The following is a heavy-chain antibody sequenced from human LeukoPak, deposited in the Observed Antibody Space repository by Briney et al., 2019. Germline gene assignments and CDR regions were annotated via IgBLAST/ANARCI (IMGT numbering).Heavy chain of an antibody. J-gene: IGHJ4*02. CDR3: AKLRGYSYGYLDY. CDR2: ISGSDGST. CDR1: GFTFSSYA. Sequence: GGSLRLSCAASGFTFSSYAMSWVRQAPGKGLEWVSAISGSDGSTYYADSVKGRFTISRDNSKNTLYLQMNSLRAEDTAVYYCAKLRGYSYGYLDYWGQGTLVTVSS. V-gene: IGHV3-23*01. D-gene: IGHD5-18*01.